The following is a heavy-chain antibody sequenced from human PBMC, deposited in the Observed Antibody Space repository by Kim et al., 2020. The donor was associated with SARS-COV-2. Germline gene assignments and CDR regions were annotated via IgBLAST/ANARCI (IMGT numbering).Heavy chain of an antibody. CDR1: GFSFGKYS. J-gene: IGHJ6*02. D-gene: IGHD6-13*01. CDR2: ISIGSSPI. CDR3: VGGAAGDGHDYYGMDV. Sequence: GGSLRLSCAASGFSFGKYSMNWVRQAPGKGLEWVSYISIGSSPIYHGDSVKGRFTISRADAKNSLYLQMNSLRVDDSAVYYCVGGAAGDGHDYYGMDVWGPGTTVTVFS. V-gene: IGHV3-48*04.